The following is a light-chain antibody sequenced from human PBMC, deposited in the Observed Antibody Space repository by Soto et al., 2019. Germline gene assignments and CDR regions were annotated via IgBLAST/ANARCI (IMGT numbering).Light chain of an antibody. J-gene: IGLJ1*01. CDR2: NNN. Sequence: QSVLTQPPSASRTPGQRVTISCSGGSSNIGTNAVNWYQQLPGTAPKLLIYNNNQRPSGVPDRFSGSKSGTSASLAISGLQSEDEADYYCAAWDDSLNGYVFGTGTQLPS. CDR1: SSNIGTNA. CDR3: AAWDDSLNGYV. V-gene: IGLV1-44*01.